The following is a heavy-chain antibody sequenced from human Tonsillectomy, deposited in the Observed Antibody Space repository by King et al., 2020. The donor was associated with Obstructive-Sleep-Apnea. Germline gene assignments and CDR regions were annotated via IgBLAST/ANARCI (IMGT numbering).Heavy chain of an antibody. D-gene: IGHD3-9*01. Sequence: VQLVESGGGLAQPGGSQRLSCAASGFSFSSLGMSWLRQAPGKGLEWVSSIGRSDGEKKYADAVKGRFTISRDNSKNTLHLHMNSLRVEDTAIYFCAKGARLALMDHWGQGTLVTVSS. J-gene: IGHJ4*02. CDR1: GFSFSSLG. CDR3: AKGARLALMDH. CDR2: IGRSDGEK. V-gene: IGHV3-23*04.